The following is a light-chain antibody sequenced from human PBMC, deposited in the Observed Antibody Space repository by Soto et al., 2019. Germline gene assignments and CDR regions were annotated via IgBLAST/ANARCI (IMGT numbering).Light chain of an antibody. Sequence: QAVVTKEPSLTVSQGGTVTLTCGSSTGAVTSGHYPYWFQQKPGQAPRTLIYDTRNKHSWTPARFSGSLLGGKAALTLSGALHEEEAEYDCLLSYGDAVVFGGGTKLTVL. CDR1: TGAVTSGHY. CDR3: LLSYGDAVV. J-gene: IGLJ2*01. CDR2: DTR. V-gene: IGLV7-46*01.